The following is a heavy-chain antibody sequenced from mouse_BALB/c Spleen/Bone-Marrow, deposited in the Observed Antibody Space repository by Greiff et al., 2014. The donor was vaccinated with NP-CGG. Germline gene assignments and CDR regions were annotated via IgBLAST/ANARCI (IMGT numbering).Heavy chain of an antibody. V-gene: IGHV5-17*02. Sequence: EVNVVESGGGLVQPGRSRKLSCAASGFTFSSFGMHWVRQAPEKGLEWVAYISSVSTTIFYEDTVKGRFNISRDNSKNTLFLQMTSLTSEYTAMYHSTRDDDGYYFAMDYWGQGASVTVSS. D-gene: IGHD1-1*01. CDR3: TRDDDGYYFAMDY. CDR2: ISSVSTTI. J-gene: IGHJ4*01. CDR1: GFTFSSFG.